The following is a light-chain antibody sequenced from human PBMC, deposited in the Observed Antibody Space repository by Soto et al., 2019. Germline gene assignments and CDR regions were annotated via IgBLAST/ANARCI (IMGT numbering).Light chain of an antibody. V-gene: IGLV4-69*01. J-gene: IGLJ2*01. CDR1: SGHSRYA. Sequence: QSVLTQSPSASASLGASVKLTCTLSSGHSRYAIAWHQQQPEKGPRYLMKLNSDGSHTKGDGIPDRFSGSSSGAERYLTISSLQSEDEADYYCQTWDTGIVVFGGGTKLTVL. CDR2: LNSDGSH. CDR3: QTWDTGIVV.